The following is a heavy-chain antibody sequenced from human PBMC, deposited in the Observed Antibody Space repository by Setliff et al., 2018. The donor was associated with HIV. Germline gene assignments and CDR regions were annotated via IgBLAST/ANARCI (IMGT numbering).Heavy chain of an antibody. CDR1: GASISSYY. CDR3: ARIVATITCYDY. V-gene: IGHV4-59*12. D-gene: IGHD5-12*01. CDR2: IYYSGST. J-gene: IGHJ4*02. Sequence: SETLSLTCTVSGASISSYYWSWIRQPPGKGLEWIGFIYYSGSTSYNPSLKSRITISVDTSKNQFSLKLSSVTAADSAVYYCARIVATITCYDYWGQGTLVTVSS.